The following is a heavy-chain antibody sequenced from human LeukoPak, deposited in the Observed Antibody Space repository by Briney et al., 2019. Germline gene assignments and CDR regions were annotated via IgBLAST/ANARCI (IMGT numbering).Heavy chain of an antibody. V-gene: IGHV4-59*12. D-gene: IGHD6-13*01. Sequence: PSETLSLTCTVSGGSISSYYWSWIRQPPGKGLEWIGYIYYSGSTNYNPSLKSRVTISVDTSKNQFSLKLSSVTAADTAVYYCARGGSSSSDAFDIWGQGTMVTVSS. CDR2: IYYSGST. J-gene: IGHJ3*02. CDR3: ARGGSSSSDAFDI. CDR1: GGSISSYY.